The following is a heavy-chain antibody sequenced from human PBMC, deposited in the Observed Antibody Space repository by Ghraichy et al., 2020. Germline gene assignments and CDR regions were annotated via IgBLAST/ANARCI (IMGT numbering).Heavy chain of an antibody. V-gene: IGHV3-33*01. D-gene: IGHD3-9*01. J-gene: IGHJ4*02. CDR3: ARGSAYDSLTGHYIFERLDY. CDR2: IWYNGDKK. CDR1: GFTLGHFV. Sequence: GGSLRLSCVTSGFTLGHFVMHWVRQTPGKGLEWVTVIWYNGDKKFYADSVTVRFTISSDNSNNTVFLPLRSLRAEDTAVYYCARGSAYDSLTGHYIFERLDYWGQGTLITVSS.